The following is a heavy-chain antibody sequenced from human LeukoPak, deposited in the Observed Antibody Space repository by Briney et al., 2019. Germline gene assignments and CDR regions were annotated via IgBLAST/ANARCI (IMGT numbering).Heavy chain of an antibody. D-gene: IGHD2-15*01. Sequence: GESLKISCKGSGFSFSSYWLAWVRQMPGKGLEWMGIIYPRDSDTRYSPSFQGQVTISADKSISTAYLQWSSLKASDTAMYYCARLMRYCSGGSCSQTGWFDPWGQGTLVTVSS. V-gene: IGHV5-51*01. CDR1: GFSFSSYW. J-gene: IGHJ5*02. CDR2: IYPRDSDT. CDR3: ARLMRYCSGGSCSQTGWFDP.